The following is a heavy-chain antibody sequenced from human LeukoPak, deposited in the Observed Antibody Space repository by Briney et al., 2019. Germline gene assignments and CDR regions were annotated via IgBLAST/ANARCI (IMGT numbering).Heavy chain of an antibody. Sequence: PGGSLRLSCAASGFTFSSCAMSWVRQLPGKGLEWASAIGGSGGLTYYADSVKGRFTISRDNSKNTLFLQMSSLRAEDTAVYYCAKRRDSTKPFDYWGQGTLVSVSS. J-gene: IGHJ4*02. V-gene: IGHV3-23*01. D-gene: IGHD2-2*01. CDR3: AKRRDSTKPFDY. CDR1: GFTFSSCA. CDR2: IGGSGGLT.